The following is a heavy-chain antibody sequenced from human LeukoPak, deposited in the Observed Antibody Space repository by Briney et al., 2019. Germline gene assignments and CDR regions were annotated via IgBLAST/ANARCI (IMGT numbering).Heavy chain of an antibody. CDR3: TKDHSEYVWGSYRRDDY. D-gene: IGHD3-16*02. J-gene: IGHJ4*02. CDR1: GFTVNSYA. Sequence: PGGFLRLSCAASGFTVNSYAMSWVRQGPGKGLEWVSAISGSGDNTYYADSVRDRFTISRDSSKNTLYLQMDSLRAEDTAVYYCTKDHSEYVWGSYRRDDYWGQGTLVTVSS. CDR2: ISGSGDNT. V-gene: IGHV3-23*01.